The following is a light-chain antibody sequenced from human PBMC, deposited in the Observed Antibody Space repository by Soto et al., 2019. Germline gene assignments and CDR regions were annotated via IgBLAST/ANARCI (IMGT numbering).Light chain of an antibody. CDR1: SSDVGGYNY. CDR3: SSYAVSNNYMV. V-gene: IGLV2-8*01. CDR2: EVS. Sequence: QSVLTQPPSASGSPGQSVTISCTGTSSDVGGYNYVSWYQHHPGKAPKLMIYEVSKRPSGVPDRFSGSKSGNTASLTVSGLQAEDEADFYCSSYAVSNNYMVFGGGTKLTVL. J-gene: IGLJ2*01.